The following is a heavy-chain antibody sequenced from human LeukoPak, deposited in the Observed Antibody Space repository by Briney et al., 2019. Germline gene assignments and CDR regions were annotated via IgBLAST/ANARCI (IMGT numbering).Heavy chain of an antibody. CDR2: ISSSSSYI. V-gene: IGHV3-21*01. D-gene: IGHD2-15*01. Sequence: GGSLRLSCAASGFTFSSYSMSWVRQAPGKGLEWVSSISSSSSYIYYADSVKGRFTTSRDNANNSLYLQKNSLRAEDTAVYYCASRGTGYCGGGSCYWNYWGQGTLVTVSS. CDR3: ASRGTGYCGGGSCYWNY. CDR1: GFTFSSYS. J-gene: IGHJ4*02.